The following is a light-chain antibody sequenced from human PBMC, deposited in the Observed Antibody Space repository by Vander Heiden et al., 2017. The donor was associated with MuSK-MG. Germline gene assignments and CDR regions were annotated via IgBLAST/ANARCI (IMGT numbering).Light chain of an antibody. J-gene: IGLJ1*01. CDR3: SSYTSSSTLV. Sequence: QSALTQPASVSASPGQSITISCTGTSSDVGGYNYVSWYQQPPGKAPKLMIYDVSNRPSGVSNRFSGSKSGNTASLTISGLQAEDEADYYCSSYTSSSTLVFGTGTKV. V-gene: IGLV2-14*01. CDR1: SSDVGGYNY. CDR2: DVS.